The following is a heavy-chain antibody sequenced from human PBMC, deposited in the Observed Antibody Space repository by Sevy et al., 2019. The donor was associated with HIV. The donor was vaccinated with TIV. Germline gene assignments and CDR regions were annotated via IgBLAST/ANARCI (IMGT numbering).Heavy chain of an antibody. CDR3: ARDLPIVLVPAAMGTSWGSLDS. CDR2: ISAYNGNT. D-gene: IGHD2-2*01. J-gene: IGHJ5*01. V-gene: IGHV1-18*01. CDR1: GYTFTSYG. Sequence: ASVKVSCKASGYTFTSYGISWVRQAPGQGLEWMGWISAYNGNTNYAQKLQGRVTMTTDTSTSTAYMELRSLRPDDTAVYYCARDLPIVLVPAAMGTSWGSLDSWGQGTLVTVSS.